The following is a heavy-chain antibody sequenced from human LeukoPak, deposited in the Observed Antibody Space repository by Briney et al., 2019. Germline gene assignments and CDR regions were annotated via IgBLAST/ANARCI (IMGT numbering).Heavy chain of an antibody. Sequence: SETLSLTCTVSGGPISGYYWSWVRQPPGMGLEWIGYIYYSGSTNYNPSLKSRVTISVDTSKNQFSLKLSPVTAADTAVYYCARGGSRIANWFDPWGQGTLVTVSS. CDR2: IYYSGST. CDR1: GGPISGYY. CDR3: ARGGSRIANWFDP. V-gene: IGHV4-59*01. J-gene: IGHJ5*02. D-gene: IGHD2-15*01.